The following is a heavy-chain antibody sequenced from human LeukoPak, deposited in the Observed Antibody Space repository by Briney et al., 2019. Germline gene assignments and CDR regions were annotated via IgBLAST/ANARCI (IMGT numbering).Heavy chain of an antibody. Sequence: ASVTVSSTASGYTFTSYGISWVRQAPGQGREWMGWISAYNGNTNYAQKLQGRVTMTTDTSTSTAYMELRSLRSDDTAVYYCARDSSDFWPEGWFDPWGQGTLGTVSA. CDR1: GYTFTSYG. V-gene: IGHV1-18*01. CDR3: ARDSSDFWPEGWFDP. J-gene: IGHJ5*02. CDR2: ISAYNGNT. D-gene: IGHD3/OR15-3a*01.